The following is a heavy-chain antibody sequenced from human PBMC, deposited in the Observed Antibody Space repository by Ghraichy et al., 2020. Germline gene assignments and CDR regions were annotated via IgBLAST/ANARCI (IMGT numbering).Heavy chain of an antibody. J-gene: IGHJ4*02. CDR3: ARDKGSGFRNLDY. V-gene: IGHV3-48*02. CDR2: IGGSRDTT. CDR1: GFTFSTHA. Sequence: GESLNISCAASGFTFSTHAMNWVRQAPGKGLEWVSYIGGSRDTTYYADSVKGRFTTSRDTAKSSLYLQMNSLRDEDTAVYYCARDKGSGFRNLDYGGPGTLFIFSS. D-gene: IGHD3-22*01.